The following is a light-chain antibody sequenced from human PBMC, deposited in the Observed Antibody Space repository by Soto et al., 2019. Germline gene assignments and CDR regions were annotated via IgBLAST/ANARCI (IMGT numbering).Light chain of an antibody. CDR3: QQRTDRPPWT. J-gene: IGKJ1*01. CDR1: QSLRNY. CDR2: DAS. Sequence: ENVLTQSPATLSLSPGDTATLSCRATQSLRNYLAWYQQKLGQAPRLLIYDASKRATGIPARFSGSGSGTDFTLSISSLEPEDFAVYYCQQRTDRPPWTFGQGTKVDIK. V-gene: IGKV3-11*01.